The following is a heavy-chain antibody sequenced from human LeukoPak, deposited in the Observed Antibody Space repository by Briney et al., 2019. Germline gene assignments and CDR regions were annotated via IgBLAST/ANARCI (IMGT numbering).Heavy chain of an antibody. CDR3: AKSAYCGGDCPGSSLGY. D-gene: IGHD2-21*02. CDR2: ISWNSGSI. J-gene: IGHJ4*02. CDR1: GFTFDDYA. V-gene: IGHV3-9*01. Sequence: PGRSLRLSCAASGFTFDDYAMHWVRQAPGKGLEWVSGISWNSGSIGYADSVKGRFTISRDNAKNSLYLQMNSLRAEDTALYYCAKSAYCGGDCPGSSLGYWGQGTLVTVSS.